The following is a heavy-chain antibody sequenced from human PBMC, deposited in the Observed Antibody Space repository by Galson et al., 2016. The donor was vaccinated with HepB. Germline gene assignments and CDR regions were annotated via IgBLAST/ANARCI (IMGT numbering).Heavy chain of an antibody. Sequence: ETLSLTCTVSGGSVSSGSYYWSWIRQPPGKGLEWIGYIYYSGSTNYNPSLKSRVTISVDTSKNQFSLKLSSVTAADTAVYYCARNGGYDSGFDYWGQGTLVTVSS. CDR3: ARNGGYDSGFDY. CDR1: GGSVSSGSYY. J-gene: IGHJ4*02. CDR2: IYYSGST. D-gene: IGHD5-12*01. V-gene: IGHV4-61*01.